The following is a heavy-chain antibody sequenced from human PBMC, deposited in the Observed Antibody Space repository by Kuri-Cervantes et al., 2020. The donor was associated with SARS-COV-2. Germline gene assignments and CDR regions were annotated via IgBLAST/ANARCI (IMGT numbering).Heavy chain of an antibody. CDR3: ARGQGTNGVHYGMDV. J-gene: IGHJ6*02. Sequence: ASVKVSCKASGYTFTSYYMHWVRQAPGQGLEWMGIINPSGGSTSYAQKFQGRVTMTRDTSTSTVYMELSSLRSEDTAVYYCARGQGTNGVHYGMDVWGQGTKVTVSS. D-gene: IGHD2-8*01. V-gene: IGHV1-46*01. CDR2: INPSGGST. CDR1: GYTFTSYY.